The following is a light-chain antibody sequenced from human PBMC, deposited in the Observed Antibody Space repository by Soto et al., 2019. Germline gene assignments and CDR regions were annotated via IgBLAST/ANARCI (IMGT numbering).Light chain of an antibody. CDR3: SSYTSSSTYV. Sequence: QLVLTQPASVSGSPGQSITISCTGTSSDVGGYNYVSWYQQHTGKAPKLMIYEVSNRPSGVSNRFSGSKSGNTASLTISGLQAEDEADYYCSSYTSSSTYVFGTGTKLTVL. CDR2: EVS. CDR1: SSDVGGYNY. V-gene: IGLV2-14*01. J-gene: IGLJ1*01.